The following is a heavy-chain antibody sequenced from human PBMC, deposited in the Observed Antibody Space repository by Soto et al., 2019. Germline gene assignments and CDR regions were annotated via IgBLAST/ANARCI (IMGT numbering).Heavy chain of an antibody. CDR1: GGTFSSYA. CDR3: ARGYCSGGSCYSGGFDY. CDR2: IIPIFGTA. V-gene: IGHV1-69*01. Sequence: QVQLVQSGAEVKKPGSSVKVSCKASGGTFSSYAISWVRQAPGQGLEWMGGIIPIFGTANYAQKFQGRVTITADESTSTAHMELSSLRSDDTAVYYCARGYCSGGSCYSGGFDYWGQGPLVTGSS. D-gene: IGHD2-15*01. J-gene: IGHJ4*02.